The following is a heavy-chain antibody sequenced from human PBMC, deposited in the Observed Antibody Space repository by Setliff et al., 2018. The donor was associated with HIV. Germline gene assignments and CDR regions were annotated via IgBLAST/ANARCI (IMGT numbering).Heavy chain of an antibody. J-gene: IGHJ5*02. CDR2: IYGNDIE. V-gene: IGHV2-5*01. CDR3: AHKEAPTQDGFGT. CDR1: GFSLTPRGEG. Sequence: SGPTGEPTQTLTLTCTFSGFSLTPRGEGVAWIRQPPGKALVWLAIIYGNDIERYSPSLRSRLTITKDTSKNQVVLTMTDMDPVDTATYYCAHKEAPTQDGFGTWGQGTLVTVSS. D-gene: IGHD2-15*01.